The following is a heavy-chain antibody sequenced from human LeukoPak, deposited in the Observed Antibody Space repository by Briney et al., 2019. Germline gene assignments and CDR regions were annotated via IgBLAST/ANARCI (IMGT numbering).Heavy chain of an antibody. CDR1: GGSISSGSYY. J-gene: IGHJ6*02. CDR2: IYTSGST. V-gene: IGHV4-61*02. Sequence: PSETLSLTCTVSGGSISSGSYYWSWIRQPAGKGLEWIGRIYTSGSTNYNPSLKSRVTISVDTSKNQFSLKLSSVTAADTAVYYCARDRRVDYYGMDVWGQGTTVTVSS. CDR3: ARDRRVDYYGMDV.